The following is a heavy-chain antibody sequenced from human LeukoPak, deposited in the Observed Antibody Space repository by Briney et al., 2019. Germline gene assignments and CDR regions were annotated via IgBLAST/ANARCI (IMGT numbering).Heavy chain of an antibody. CDR3: ARDPTARTTGTFDY. J-gene: IGHJ4*02. CDR2: IYYSGST. CDR1: GGSNSSSSYF. V-gene: IGHV4-39*02. D-gene: IGHD1-1*01. Sequence: KPSETLSLTCTVSGGSNSSSSYFWGWIRQPPGKGLEWIGSIYYSGSTYYNPSLKSRVTMSVDTSKKQFSLKLSSVTAADTAVYYCARDPTARTTGTFDYWGQGTLVTVSS.